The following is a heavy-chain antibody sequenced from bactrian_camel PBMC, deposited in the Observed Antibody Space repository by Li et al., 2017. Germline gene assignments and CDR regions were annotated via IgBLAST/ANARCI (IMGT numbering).Heavy chain of an antibody. CDR3: AAVLDTPCTYYSEAEPWEWADFGY. D-gene: IGHD2*01. J-gene: IGHJ6*01. Sequence: HVQLVESGGGLVQPGGSLRLSCAASGFTFSSHGMRWVRQAPGKGMEWVSRIYSDGSKEYYADSVKGRFTISQDNAKNTLYLEMNSLKPEDTAMYYCAAVLDTPCTYYSEAEPWEWADFGYMGQGTQVTVS. CDR2: IYSDGSKE. CDR1: GFTFSSHG. V-gene: IGHV3S7*01.